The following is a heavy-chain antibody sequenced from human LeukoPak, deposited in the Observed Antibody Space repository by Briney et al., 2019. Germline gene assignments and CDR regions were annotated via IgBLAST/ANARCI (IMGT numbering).Heavy chain of an antibody. D-gene: IGHD6-13*01. Sequence: SVKVSCKASGGTFSSYAISWVRQAPGQGLEWMGGIIPIFGTANYAQKFQGRVTITADESTSTAYMELSSLRSEDTAVYYCAREGEGSSRSFDYWGQGTLVTVSS. J-gene: IGHJ4*02. V-gene: IGHV1-69*01. CDR3: AREGEGSSRSFDY. CDR1: GGTFSSYA. CDR2: IIPIFGTA.